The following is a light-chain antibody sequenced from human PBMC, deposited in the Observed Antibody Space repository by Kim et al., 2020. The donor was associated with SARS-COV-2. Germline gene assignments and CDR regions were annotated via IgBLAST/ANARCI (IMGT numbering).Light chain of an antibody. Sequence: QSITNSCTGTSSDIGSYNYVSWYQQHPGKAPKLMIYGVTNRPSGVSNRFSGSKSGNTASLTISGLQAEDEADYYCSSYTISNTLVVFGGGTQLTVL. J-gene: IGLJ3*02. CDR1: SSDIGSYNY. CDR2: GVT. CDR3: SSYTISNTLVV. V-gene: IGLV2-14*03.